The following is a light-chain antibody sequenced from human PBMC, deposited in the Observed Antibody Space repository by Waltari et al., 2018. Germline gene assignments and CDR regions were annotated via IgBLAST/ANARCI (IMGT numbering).Light chain of an antibody. V-gene: IGKV3-15*01. CDR2: AAA. Sequence: EIVMTQSPATLSVSPGERVTLSCRASQTVRNNLAWYQQKPGQAPRLLIYAAATRAPGIPARFSGSGSGTEFTLTISSLQSEDFAVYYCQQYNNWPPLTFGGGTKVEIK. CDR1: QTVRNN. CDR3: QQYNNWPPLT. J-gene: IGKJ4*01.